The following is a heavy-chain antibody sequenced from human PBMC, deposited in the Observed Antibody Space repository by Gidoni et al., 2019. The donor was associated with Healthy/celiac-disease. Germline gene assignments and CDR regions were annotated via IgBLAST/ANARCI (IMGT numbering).Heavy chain of an antibody. V-gene: IGHV4-59*01. CDR2: ST. Sequence: STNYNPSLKSRVTISVDTSKNQFSLKLSSVTAADTAVYYCARAAGSTSPPSNYDAFDIWGQGTMVTVSS. D-gene: IGHD2-2*01. CDR3: ARAAGSTSPPSNYDAFDI. J-gene: IGHJ3*02.